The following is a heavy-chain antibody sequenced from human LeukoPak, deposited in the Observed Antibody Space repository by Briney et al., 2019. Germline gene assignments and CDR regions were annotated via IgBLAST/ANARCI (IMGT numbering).Heavy chain of an antibody. J-gene: IGHJ4*02. Sequence: SETLSLTCTVSGGSISSYYWSWIRQPPGKGLEWIGYIYYSGSTNYNPSLKSRVTISVDTSKNQFSLKLSSVTAADTAVYYCARVPVVGATRWIYFDYWGRGTLVTVSS. CDR3: ARVPVVGATRWIYFDY. CDR2: IYYSGST. CDR1: GGSISSYY. D-gene: IGHD1-26*01. V-gene: IGHV4-59*01.